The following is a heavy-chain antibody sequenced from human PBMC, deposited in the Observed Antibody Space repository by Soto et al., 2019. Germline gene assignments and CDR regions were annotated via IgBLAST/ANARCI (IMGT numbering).Heavy chain of an antibody. CDR2: ISGSGGST. J-gene: IGHJ5*02. CDR3: AKTRYFDWLLHNNWYAP. CDR1: GFTFSSYA. Sequence: PGGSLRLSCAASGFTFSSYAMSWVRQAPGKGLEWVSAISGSGGSTYYADSVKGRFTISRDNSKNTLYLQMNSLRAEDTAVYYCAKTRYFDWLLHNNWYAPWGQGTLVTVSS. V-gene: IGHV3-23*01. D-gene: IGHD3-9*01.